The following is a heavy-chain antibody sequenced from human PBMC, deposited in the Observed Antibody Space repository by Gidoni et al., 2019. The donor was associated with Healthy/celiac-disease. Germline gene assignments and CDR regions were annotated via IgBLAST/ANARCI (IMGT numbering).Heavy chain of an antibody. Sequence: EVQLVESGGGLVKPGGSLRLACAASGFLVRNAWMSWVRQAPGKGLEWVGRIKSKTDGGTTDYAAPVKGRFTISRDDSKNTLYLQMNSLKAEDTAVYYCTTQSGLVVVDGAFDIWGQGTMVTVSS. D-gene: IGHD2-15*01. V-gene: IGHV3-15*01. J-gene: IGHJ3*02. CDR2: IKSKTDGGTT. CDR3: TTQSGLVVVDGAFDI. CDR1: GFLVRNAW.